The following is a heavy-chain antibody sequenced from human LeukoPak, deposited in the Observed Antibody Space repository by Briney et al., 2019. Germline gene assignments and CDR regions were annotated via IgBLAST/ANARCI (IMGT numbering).Heavy chain of an antibody. V-gene: IGHV4-30-4*02. CDR2: IYYSGST. J-gene: IGHJ5*02. CDR1: GGSISSGDYY. Sequence: SETLSLTCTVSGGSISSGDYYWSWIRQPPGMGLEWIGYIYYSGSTYYNPSLKSRVTISVDTSKNQFSLKLSSVTAADTAVYYCARGEDGWFDPWGQGTLVTVSS. CDR3: ARGEDGWFDP.